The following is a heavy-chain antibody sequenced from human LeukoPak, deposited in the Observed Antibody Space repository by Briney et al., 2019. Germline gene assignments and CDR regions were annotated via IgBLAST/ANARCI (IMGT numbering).Heavy chain of an antibody. CDR1: GFTFSSYG. J-gene: IGHJ4*02. D-gene: IGHD1-14*01. CDR2: IRYDGSNK. Sequence: PGGSLRLSCAASGFTFSSYGMHWVRQAPGKGLEWVAFIRYDGSNKYYADSVKGRFTISRDNSKNTLYLQMNSLRGEDTAVYYCARVYRRYFDYWGQGTLVTVSS. CDR3: ARVYRRYFDY. V-gene: IGHV3-30*02.